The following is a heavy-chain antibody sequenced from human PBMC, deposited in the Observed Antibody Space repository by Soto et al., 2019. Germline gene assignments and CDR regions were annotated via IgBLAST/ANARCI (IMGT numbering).Heavy chain of an antibody. CDR1: GYTFTSYG. CDR2: ISAYNGNT. D-gene: IGHD3-3*01. J-gene: IGHJ5*02. CDR3: ARGGITIFGVVIPSPKNNWFDP. V-gene: IGHV1-18*01. Sequence: ASVKVSCKASGYTFTSYGISWVRQAPGQGLEWMGWISAYNGNTNYAQKLQGRVTMTTDTSTSTAYMELRSLRSDDTAVYYCARGGITIFGVVIPSPKNNWFDPWGQGTLVTVYS.